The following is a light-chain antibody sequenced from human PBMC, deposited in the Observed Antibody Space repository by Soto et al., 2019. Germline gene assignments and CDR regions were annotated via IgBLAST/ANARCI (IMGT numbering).Light chain of an antibody. Sequence: DIQMTQSPSSLSASVGDRVIITCRASQPISNSLNWYQQKPGKAPKLLIYAASSLQSGVPSRFSGSGSGTDFTLTISSLQPEDFATYYCQQSYSTPITFGQGTRLEIK. V-gene: IGKV1-39*01. CDR2: AAS. CDR1: QPISNS. CDR3: QQSYSTPIT. J-gene: IGKJ5*01.